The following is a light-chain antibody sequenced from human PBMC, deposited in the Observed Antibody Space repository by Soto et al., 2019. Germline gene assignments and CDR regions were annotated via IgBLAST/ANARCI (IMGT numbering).Light chain of an antibody. CDR3: QQRSNWPPGT. Sequence: EIVLTQSPGTLSLSPGERATLSCRAIQSVSNNYLAWYQQKPGQAPRLLIFDASNRAAGIPARFSGSGSGTDFTLTISSLEPEDFAVYYCQQRSNWPPGTFGQGTRLEIK. CDR1: QSVSNNY. V-gene: IGKV3-11*01. CDR2: DAS. J-gene: IGKJ5*01.